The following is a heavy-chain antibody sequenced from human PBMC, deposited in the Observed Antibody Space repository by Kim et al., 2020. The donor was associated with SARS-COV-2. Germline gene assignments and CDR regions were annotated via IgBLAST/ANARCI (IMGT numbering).Heavy chain of an antibody. Sequence: SETLSLTCAVSGGSISSSNWWSWVRQPPGKGLEWIGEIYHSGSTNYNPSLKSRVTISVDKSKNQFSLKLSSVTAADTAVYYCARVATMIVVVIPHVAFDIWGQGTMVTVSS. D-gene: IGHD3-22*01. V-gene: IGHV4-4*02. CDR1: GGSISSSNW. J-gene: IGHJ3*02. CDR3: ARVATMIVVVIPHVAFDI. CDR2: IYHSGST.